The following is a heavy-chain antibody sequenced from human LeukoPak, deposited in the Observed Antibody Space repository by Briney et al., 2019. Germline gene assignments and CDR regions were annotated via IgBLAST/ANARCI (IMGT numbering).Heavy chain of an antibody. Sequence: ASVKVSCKASGYTFTGYYMHWVRQAPGQGLEWLGLINPSGSSTLYAQKFHDRVTLTRDMSTTTDYMELSSLRSEDTAVYYCARDNSVGGIAWWFDPWGQGTLVTVSS. J-gene: IGHJ5*02. V-gene: IGHV1-46*01. CDR2: INPSGSST. CDR3: ARDNSVGGIAWWFDP. CDR1: GYTFTGYY. D-gene: IGHD3-16*02.